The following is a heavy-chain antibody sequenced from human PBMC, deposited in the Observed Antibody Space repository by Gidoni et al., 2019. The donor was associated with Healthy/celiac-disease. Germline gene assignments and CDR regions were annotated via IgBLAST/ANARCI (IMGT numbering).Heavy chain of an antibody. V-gene: IGHV5-51*01. D-gene: IGHD4-17*01. Sequence: EVQLVQSGAEVQKPVESLKLSCTGSGYSSTSYWIGWVSQMPGKGLEWMGIIYPGDSDNRYSTSFKGQVNISDDKSISTAYLQWSSLKASDTAMYYCARPAATVTLIDAFDIWGQGTMVTVSS. CDR2: IYPGDSDN. J-gene: IGHJ3*02. CDR1: GYSSTSYW. CDR3: ARPAATVTLIDAFDI.